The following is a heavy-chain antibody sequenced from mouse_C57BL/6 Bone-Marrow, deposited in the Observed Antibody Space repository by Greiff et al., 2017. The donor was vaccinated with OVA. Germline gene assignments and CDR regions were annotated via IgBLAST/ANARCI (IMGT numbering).Heavy chain of an antibody. J-gene: IGHJ4*01. CDR2: INPNNGGT. Sequence: VQLQQSGPELVKPGASVKISCKASGYTFTYSYLNWVKQSQGKSLEWIGDINPNNGGTSYNQKFKGKATLTVDKSSSTAYMELRSLTSEDSAVYYCARYAMDYWGQGTSVTVSS. CDR1: GYTFTYSY. V-gene: IGHV1-26*01. CDR3: ARYAMDY.